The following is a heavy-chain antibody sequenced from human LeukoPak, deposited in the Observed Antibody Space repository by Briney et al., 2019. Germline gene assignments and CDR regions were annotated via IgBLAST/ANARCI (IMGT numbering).Heavy chain of an antibody. CDR2: INPSGGST. V-gene: IGHV1-46*01. Sequence: ASVKVSCKASGYTFTSYDMHWVRQSPGQGLEWMGIINPSGGSTSYAQKFQGRVTMTRDTSTSTVYMELSSLRSEDTAVYYCARGVVRGVITSGYNWFDPWGQGTLVTVSS. CDR3: ARGVVRGVITSGYNWFDP. J-gene: IGHJ5*02. CDR1: GYTFTSYD. D-gene: IGHD3-10*01.